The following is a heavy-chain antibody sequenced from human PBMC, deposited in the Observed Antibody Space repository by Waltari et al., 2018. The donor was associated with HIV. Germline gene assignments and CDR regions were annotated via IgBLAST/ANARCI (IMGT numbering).Heavy chain of an antibody. CDR3: ARTYCSSTSCYGGANWFDP. J-gene: IGHJ5*02. Sequence: QVQLQESGPGLVKPSQTLSLTCTVSGGSISSGSYYWSWIRQPAGKGLEWIGRIYTSGSTNSHPPLKSRVTISVDTSKNQFSLKLSSVTAADTAVYYCARTYCSSTSCYGGANWFDPWGQGTLVTVSS. CDR2: IYTSGST. V-gene: IGHV4-61*02. CDR1: GGSISSGSYY. D-gene: IGHD2-2*01.